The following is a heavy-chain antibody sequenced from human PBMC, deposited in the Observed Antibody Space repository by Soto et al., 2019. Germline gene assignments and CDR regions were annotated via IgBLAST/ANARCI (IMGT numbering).Heavy chain of an antibody. Sequence: QLHLQEDGSGLVKPSQTLSLTCAVSGGSISSGGYSWSWIRQPPGKGLEWIGYIYYSGSTYYNPSLKSRVTILVDRSKNQFSLKLSSVTAADTAVYYCARPTGQQLAYFDYWGQGTLVTVSS. CDR1: GGSISSGGYS. V-gene: IGHV4-30-2*01. CDR2: IYYSGST. J-gene: IGHJ4*02. D-gene: IGHD6-13*01. CDR3: ARPTGQQLAYFDY.